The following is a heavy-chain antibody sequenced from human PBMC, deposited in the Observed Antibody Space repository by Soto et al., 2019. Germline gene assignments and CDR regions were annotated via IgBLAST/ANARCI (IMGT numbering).Heavy chain of an antibody. D-gene: IGHD3-22*01. J-gene: IGHJ6*02. CDR2: IYPGDSDT. CDR3: ARLYYYDSSGYSYYYYYDGMDV. V-gene: IGHV5-51*01. CDR1: GYSFTSYW. Sequence: PGESLKISCKGSGYSFTSYWIGWVRQMPGKGLEWMGIIYPGDSDTRYSPSFQGQVTISADKSISTAYLQWSSLKASDTAMYYCARLYYYDSSGYSYYYYYDGMDVWDQGTTVTVSS.